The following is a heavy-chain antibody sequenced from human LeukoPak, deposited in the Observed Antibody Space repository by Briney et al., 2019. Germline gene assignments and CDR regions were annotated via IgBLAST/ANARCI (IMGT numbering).Heavy chain of an antibody. V-gene: IGHV4-59*01. CDR1: GGSISPYY. D-gene: IGHD5-12*01. CDR3: ARAEVATIDY. CDR2: IDPSGSA. J-gene: IGHJ4*02. Sequence: SETLSLTCTVSGGSISPYYWSWIRQSPGKGLEWIGYIDPSGSASYNPSLKSRVTIFVDTSKNLFSLILTSVSASDTAIYYCARAEVATIDYWGQGTLVTVSS.